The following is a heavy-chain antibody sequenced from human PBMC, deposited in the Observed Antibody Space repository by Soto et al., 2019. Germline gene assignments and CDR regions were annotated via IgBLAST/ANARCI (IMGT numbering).Heavy chain of an antibody. Sequence: PSETLSLTCAVSGGSISSGGYSWSWIRQPPGRGLEWIGYIYHSGSTYYNPSLKSRVTISVDRSKNQFSLKLSSVTAADTAVYYCARLLLKNYFDYWGQGTLVTV. CDR1: GGSISSGGYS. V-gene: IGHV4-30-2*01. CDR2: IYHSGST. CDR3: ARLLLKNYFDY. J-gene: IGHJ4*02. D-gene: IGHD3-22*01.